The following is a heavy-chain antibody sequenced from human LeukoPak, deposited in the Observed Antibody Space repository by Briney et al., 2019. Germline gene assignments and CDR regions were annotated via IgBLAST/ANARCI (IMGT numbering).Heavy chain of an antibody. D-gene: IGHD2-15*01. CDR2: IYYSGST. Sequence: SETLSLTCTVSGGSISSYYWSWIRQPPGKGLEWIGYIYYSGSTNYNPSLKSRVTISVDTSKNQFSLKLSSVTAADTAVYYCARLHSVAALDYWGQGTLVTVSS. CDR1: GGSISSYY. CDR3: ARLHSVAALDY. J-gene: IGHJ4*02. V-gene: IGHV4-59*01.